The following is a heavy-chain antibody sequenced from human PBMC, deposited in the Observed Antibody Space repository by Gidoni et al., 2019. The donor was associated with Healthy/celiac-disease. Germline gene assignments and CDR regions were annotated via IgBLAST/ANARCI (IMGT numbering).Heavy chain of an antibody. CDR1: GGSVSSGSYY. CDR2: IYYSGST. D-gene: IGHD4-17*01. Sequence: QVQLQESGPGLVKPSETLSLTCTVSGGSVSSGSYYWSWIRQPPGKGLEWIGYIYYSGSTNYNPSLKSRVTISVDTSKNQFSLKLSSVTAADTAVYYCALTGYGGNLLHYWGQGTLVTVSS. CDR3: ALTGYGGNLLHY. J-gene: IGHJ4*02. V-gene: IGHV4-61*01.